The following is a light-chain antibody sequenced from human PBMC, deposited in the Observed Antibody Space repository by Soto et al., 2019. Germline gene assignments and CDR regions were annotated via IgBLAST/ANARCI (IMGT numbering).Light chain of an antibody. CDR1: RSDVGDYNS. Sequence: QSALTQPPSASGSPGRSVTISFSGTRSDVGDYNSVSWYQQHPGKAPTLIIYEVNKRPPGVPDRFSGSKSGNAASLTVSGLQSEDEAYYYCSSYAGSNIWVFVGGTKLTVL. V-gene: IGLV2-8*01. CDR2: EVN. J-gene: IGLJ3*02. CDR3: SSYAGSNIWV.